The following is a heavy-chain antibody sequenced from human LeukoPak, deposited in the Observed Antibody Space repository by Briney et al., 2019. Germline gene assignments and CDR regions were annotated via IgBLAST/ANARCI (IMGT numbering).Heavy chain of an antibody. CDR2: IYSGGDS. V-gene: IGHV3-66*01. J-gene: IGHJ4*02. D-gene: IGHD2-15*01. CDR3: ARDLVSRSAPLGY. Sequence: PGGSLRLSCSASGFTVNNNYMSWVRQAPGKGLEWVSIIYSGGDSYYADSVKGRFSISRDNSENTLYLQMSSLRAEDTAVYYCARDLVSRSAPLGYWGQGTLVTVSS. CDR1: GFTVNNNY.